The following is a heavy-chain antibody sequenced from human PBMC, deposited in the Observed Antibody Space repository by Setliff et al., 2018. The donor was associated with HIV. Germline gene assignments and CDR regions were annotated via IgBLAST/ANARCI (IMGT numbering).Heavy chain of an antibody. V-gene: IGHV4-4*08. J-gene: IGHJ3*02. Sequence: SETLSLTCTVSGGSMNENHWSWLRQSPGKGLEWIAYIHTSGSTSFNPSFISRVTISIDSSKNQFSLKLMSLTAADTAVYYCARTGYAFDIWGRGTMVTVSS. CDR3: ARTGYAFDI. CDR2: IHTSGST. CDR1: GGSMNENH.